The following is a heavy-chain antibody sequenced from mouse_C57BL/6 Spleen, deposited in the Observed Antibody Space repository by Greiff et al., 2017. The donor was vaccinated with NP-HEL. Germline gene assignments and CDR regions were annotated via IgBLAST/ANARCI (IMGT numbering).Heavy chain of an antibody. CDR3: ARKYSYGSSGWFAD. Sequence: EVQLVESGGGLVKPGGSLKLSCAASGFTFSDYGMHWVRQAPEKGLEWVAYISSGSSTIYYADTVKGRFTISRDNAKNTLFLQMTSLRSEDTAMYYCARKYSYGSSGWFADWGKGTLVTVSA. V-gene: IGHV5-17*01. J-gene: IGHJ3*01. CDR1: GFTFSDYG. CDR2: ISSGSSTI. D-gene: IGHD1-1*01.